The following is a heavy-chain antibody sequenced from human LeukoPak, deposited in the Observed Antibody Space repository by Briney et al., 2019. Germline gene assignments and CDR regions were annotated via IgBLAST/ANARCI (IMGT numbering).Heavy chain of an antibody. CDR3: ARDGDYVAYYYYYMDV. Sequence: PGGSLRLSCAASGFTFSSYSMNWVRQAPGKGLEWVSYISSSSSTIYYADSVKGRFTISRDNAKNSLYLQMNSLRAEDTAVYYCARDGDYVAYYYYYMDVWGKGTTVTVSS. D-gene: IGHD4-17*01. J-gene: IGHJ6*03. CDR2: ISSSSSTI. V-gene: IGHV3-48*01. CDR1: GFTFSSYS.